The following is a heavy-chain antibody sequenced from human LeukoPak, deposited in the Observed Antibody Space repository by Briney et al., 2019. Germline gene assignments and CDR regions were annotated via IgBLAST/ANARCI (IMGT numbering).Heavy chain of an antibody. Sequence: PGGSLRLSCAASRFSFSDYTVSWVRQLPGKGLEWVSGIRHSGVDSSYADSVKGRFTISRDNSKNMLYLQMNSLRDDDTGVYYCARDRRATPMYFFDFWGQGTPVTVSS. D-gene: IGHD2-15*01. J-gene: IGHJ4*02. V-gene: IGHV3-23*01. CDR3: ARDRRATPMYFFDF. CDR2: IRHSGVDS. CDR1: RFSFSDYT.